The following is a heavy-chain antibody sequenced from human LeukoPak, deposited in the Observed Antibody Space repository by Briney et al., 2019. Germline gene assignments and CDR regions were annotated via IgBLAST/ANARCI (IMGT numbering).Heavy chain of an antibody. J-gene: IGHJ5*02. V-gene: IGHV3-23*01. CDR1: GFTFSSYA. Sequence: PGGSLRLSCAASGFTFSSYAMGWVRQAPGKGLEGVSAISGSGGSTYYADSVKGRFTISRDNSKNTLYLQMNSLRAEDTAVYYCAKAPYYDFWSGYNNWFDPWGQGTLVTVSS. D-gene: IGHD3-3*01. CDR2: ISGSGGST. CDR3: AKAPYYDFWSGYNNWFDP.